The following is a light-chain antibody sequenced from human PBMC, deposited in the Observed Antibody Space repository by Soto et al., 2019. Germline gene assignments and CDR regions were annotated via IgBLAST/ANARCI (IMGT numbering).Light chain of an antibody. V-gene: IGLV2-14*01. CDR3: SSYTRSSTLV. J-gene: IGLJ1*01. CDR1: SSDVGGYGY. CDR2: EVT. Sequence: ALTQPASVSGSPGQSITISCTGTSSDVGGYGYVSWYQQHPGKAPKLMIYEVTNRPSGVSNRFSGSRSGNTASLTISGLQAEDEADYYCSSYTRSSTLVFGTGTKVTVL.